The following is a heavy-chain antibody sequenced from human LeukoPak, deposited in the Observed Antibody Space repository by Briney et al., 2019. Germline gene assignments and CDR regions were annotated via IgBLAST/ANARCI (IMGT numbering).Heavy chain of an antibody. D-gene: IGHD6-13*01. Sequence: GGSLRLSCGASGFTFSRYWMYWVRQAPGKGLVWVGLINEDETYATYADSVKGRFTISRDNAKNSLYLQMNSLRAEDTAVYYCAREEVAAADYWGQGTLVTVSS. CDR2: INEDETYA. CDR1: GFTFSRYW. CDR3: AREEVAAADY. V-gene: IGHV3-74*03. J-gene: IGHJ4*02.